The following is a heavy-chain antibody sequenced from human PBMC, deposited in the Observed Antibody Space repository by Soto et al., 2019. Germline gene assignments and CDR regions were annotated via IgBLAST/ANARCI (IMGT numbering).Heavy chain of an antibody. J-gene: IGHJ3*02. CDR2: IYYSGST. CDR1: GGSISSGDYY. D-gene: IGHD3-10*01. Sequence: TLSLTCTVSGGSISSGDYYWSWIRQPPGKGLEWIGYIYYSGSTYYNPSLKSRVTISVDTSKNQFSLKLSSVTAADTAVYYCGFGRFPSPVFDIWGQGTMVTVSS. V-gene: IGHV4-30-4*01. CDR3: GFGRFPSPVFDI.